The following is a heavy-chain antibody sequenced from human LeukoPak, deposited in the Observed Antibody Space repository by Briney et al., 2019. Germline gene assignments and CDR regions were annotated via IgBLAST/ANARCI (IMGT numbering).Heavy chain of an antibody. D-gene: IGHD2-2*01. CDR3: ASIPYIVVVPAAI. J-gene: IGHJ4*02. Sequence: GGSLRLSCAASGFTFSDYYMSWIRQAPGKGLEWVSYISSSGSTIYYADSVKGRFTISRDNAKNSLYLQMNSLRAEDTAVYYCASIPYIVVVPAAIWGQGTLVTVSS. CDR1: GFTFSDYY. CDR2: ISSSGSTI. V-gene: IGHV3-11*01.